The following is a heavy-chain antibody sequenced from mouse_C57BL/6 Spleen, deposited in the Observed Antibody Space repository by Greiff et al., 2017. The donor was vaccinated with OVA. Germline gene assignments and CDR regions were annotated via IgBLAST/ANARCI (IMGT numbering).Heavy chain of an antibody. J-gene: IGHJ4*01. CDR3: ARHRHYYGSSMGYYAMDY. D-gene: IGHD1-1*01. V-gene: IGHV1-62-2*01. CDR1: GYTFTEYT. CDR2: FYPGSGSI. Sequence: VKLMESGAELVKPGASVKLSCKASGYTFTEYTIHWVKQRSGQGLEWIGWFYPGSGSIKYNEKFKDKATLTADKSSSTVYMELSRLTSEDSAVYFCARHRHYYGSSMGYYAMDYWGQGTSVTVSS.